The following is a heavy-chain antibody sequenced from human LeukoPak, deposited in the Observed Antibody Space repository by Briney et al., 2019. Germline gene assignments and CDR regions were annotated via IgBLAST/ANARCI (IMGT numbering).Heavy chain of an antibody. V-gene: IGHV3-66*01. Sequence: GGSLRLSCAASGFTVSSNYMNWVRQAPGKGLEWVSVIYSGGSTYYADSVKGRFTISRDNSKNTLYLQMNSLRAEDTAVYYCAGSGSRNEIDYWGQGTLVTVSS. D-gene: IGHD3-22*01. J-gene: IGHJ4*02. CDR1: GFTVSSNY. CDR2: IYSGGST. CDR3: AGSGSRNEIDY.